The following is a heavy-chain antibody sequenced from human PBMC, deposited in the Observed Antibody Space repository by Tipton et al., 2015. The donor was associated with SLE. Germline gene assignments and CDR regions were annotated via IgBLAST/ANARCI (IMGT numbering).Heavy chain of an antibody. V-gene: IGHV4-61*02. D-gene: IGHD6-13*01. CDR1: GGSISSGSYY. CDR2: IYTSGST. CDR3: ARALSSSGGFDY. J-gene: IGHJ4*02. Sequence: LTCTVSGGSISSGSYYWSWIRQPAGKGLEWIGRIYTSGSTNYNPSLKSRVTISVDTSNNQSSLKLSSVTAADTAVYYCARALSSSGGFDYWGQGTLVTASS.